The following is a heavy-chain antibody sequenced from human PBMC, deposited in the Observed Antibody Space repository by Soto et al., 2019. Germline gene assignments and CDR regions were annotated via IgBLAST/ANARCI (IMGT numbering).Heavy chain of an antibody. D-gene: IGHD2-15*01. Sequence: EVQLVESGGGLVQPGGSLRLSCAASGFTFSNYWMYWVRQAPGKGLVWVSRINSDGSVSSYADSVKGRLTISRDNVKIGPYLQLYRLISEHTAVYVCARVDCVAGPCYSLEGSCYYYMDVWGKGTTVTVFS. CDR3: ARVDCVAGPCYSLEGSCYYYMDV. CDR1: GFTFSNYW. CDR2: INSDGSVS. J-gene: IGHJ6*03. V-gene: IGHV3-74*01.